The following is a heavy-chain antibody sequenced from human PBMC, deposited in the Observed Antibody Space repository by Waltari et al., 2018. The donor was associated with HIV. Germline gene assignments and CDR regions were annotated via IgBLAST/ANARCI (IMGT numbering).Heavy chain of an antibody. CDR1: GFSIATFG. CDR3: TTCDSGEKSYYYYSGMDV. Sequence: EVKLLESGGGLIQPGGSLRLPCATSGFSIATFGMSLARQVPGKGLDWVASISGSGGGTHYADSVRGRFTISRDTSKNTVSLHMNSLRAEDTATYYCTTCDSGEKSYYYYSGMDVWGQGTTVIVSS. D-gene: IGHD4-17*01. V-gene: IGHV3-23*01. CDR2: ISGSGGGT. J-gene: IGHJ6*02.